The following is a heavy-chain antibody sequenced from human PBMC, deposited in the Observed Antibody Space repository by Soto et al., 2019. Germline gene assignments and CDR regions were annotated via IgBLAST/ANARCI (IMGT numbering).Heavy chain of an antibody. Sequence: SETLSLTCTVSGGSISSSSYYWGWIRQPPGKGLEWIGSIYYSGSTYYNPSLKSRVTISVDTSKNQFSLKLSSVTAADTAVYYCDRHDREARAFDIWGQGTMVTVS. D-gene: IGHD1-26*01. CDR2: IYYSGST. CDR3: DRHDREARAFDI. V-gene: IGHV4-39*01. CDR1: GGSISSSSYY. J-gene: IGHJ3*02.